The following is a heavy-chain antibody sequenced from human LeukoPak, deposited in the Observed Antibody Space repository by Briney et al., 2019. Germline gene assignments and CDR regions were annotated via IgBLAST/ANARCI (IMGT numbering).Heavy chain of an antibody. V-gene: IGHV1-46*01. CDR1: GYTFTSYY. D-gene: IGHD3-22*01. Sequence: GASVKVSCKASGYTFTSYYMHWVRQAPGQGLEWMGIINPSGGSTSYAQKFQGRVTMTRDTSTSTVYMELSSLRSEDTAVYYCARDPTDSSGYHDWYFDLWGRGTLVTVSS. J-gene: IGHJ2*01. CDR2: INPSGGST. CDR3: ARDPTDSSGYHDWYFDL.